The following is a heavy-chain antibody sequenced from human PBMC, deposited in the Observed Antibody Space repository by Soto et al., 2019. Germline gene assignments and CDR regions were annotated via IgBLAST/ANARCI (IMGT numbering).Heavy chain of an antibody. J-gene: IGHJ4*02. D-gene: IGHD6-19*01. CDR1: GFTFSTFW. Sequence: EVQVVESGGGLVQPGGSLRLSCAASGFTFSTFWMTWVRQGPGKGLEWVANIKQDGSERYYVDSVKGRFTISRDNAKNFLYLQLKSLRAGDPAVYYCAREQNRGWYFGGQGTLVTVSS. CDR3: AREQNRGWYF. CDR2: IKQDGSER. V-gene: IGHV3-7*03.